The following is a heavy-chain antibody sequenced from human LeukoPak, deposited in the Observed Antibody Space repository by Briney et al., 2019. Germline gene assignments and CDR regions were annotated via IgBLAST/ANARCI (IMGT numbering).Heavy chain of an antibody. CDR2: IYHSGST. CDR1: GGSISSSNW. V-gene: IGHV4-4*02. J-gene: IGHJ4*02. Sequence: SGTLSLTCAVSGGSISSSNWWSWVRQPPGKGLEWIGEIYHSGSTNYNPSLKSRVTISVDTSKNQFSLKLTSVTAADTAMYYCARHHTSSKPIDYWGQGTLVTVSS. CDR3: ARHHTSSKPIDY. D-gene: IGHD3-16*01.